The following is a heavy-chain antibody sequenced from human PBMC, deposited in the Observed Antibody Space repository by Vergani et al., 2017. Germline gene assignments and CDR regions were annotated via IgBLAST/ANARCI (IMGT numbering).Heavy chain of an antibody. CDR2: ISSSSSYI. J-gene: IGHJ4*02. D-gene: IGHD1-26*01. CDR3: ARDLIVGATHFDY. Sequence: EVQLVESGGGLVKPGGSLRLSCAASGFTFSSYSMNWVRQAPGKGLEWVSSISSSSSYIYYADSVKGRFTISRDNAKNSLYLQMNSLRAEDTAVYYCARDLIVGATHFDYWGQGTLVTVSS. V-gene: IGHV3-21*01. CDR1: GFTFSSYS.